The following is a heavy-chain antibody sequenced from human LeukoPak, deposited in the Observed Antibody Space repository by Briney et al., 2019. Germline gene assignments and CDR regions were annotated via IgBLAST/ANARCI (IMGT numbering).Heavy chain of an antibody. V-gene: IGHV3-23*01. J-gene: IGHJ4*02. CDR2: ISGGGGST. CDR1: GFTFSSYA. CDR3: AKKGDSSSPSPNFDY. D-gene: IGHD6-6*01. Sequence: PGGSLRLSCAASGFTFSSYAMSWVRQAPGEGLEWVSTISGGGGSTYYADSVKGRFTISRDNSKNTLYLQMSSLRAEDTAVYYCAKKGDSSSPSPNFDYWGQGTLVTVSS.